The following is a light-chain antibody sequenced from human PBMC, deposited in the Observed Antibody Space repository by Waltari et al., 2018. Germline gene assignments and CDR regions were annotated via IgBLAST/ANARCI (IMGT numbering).Light chain of an antibody. Sequence: SYELTQPPSVSVSPGQTARITCSGNALPKKYAYWYQQKSGQAHVLVIYEDRKRPSGIPERFSGSSSGQMATLTISGAQVEDEADYYCYSTDSSGDFRIFGGGTKLTVL. J-gene: IGLJ2*01. CDR1: ALPKKY. V-gene: IGLV3-10*01. CDR3: YSTDSSGDFRI. CDR2: EDR.